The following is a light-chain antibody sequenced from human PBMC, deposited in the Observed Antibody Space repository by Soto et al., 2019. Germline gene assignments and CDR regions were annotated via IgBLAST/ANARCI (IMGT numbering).Light chain of an antibody. J-gene: IGLJ1*01. Sequence: QSVLTQPHSASGTPGQRVTVSCSGSSSNIGTSSVHWFQQLPGTAPKLLISTTNQRPSGVPERFSGSKSGTSASLAISGLQSEEEADYYCAEWDDSLNGPVFGTGTKVTVL. CDR2: TTN. CDR3: AEWDDSLNGPV. CDR1: SSNIGTSS. V-gene: IGLV1-44*01.